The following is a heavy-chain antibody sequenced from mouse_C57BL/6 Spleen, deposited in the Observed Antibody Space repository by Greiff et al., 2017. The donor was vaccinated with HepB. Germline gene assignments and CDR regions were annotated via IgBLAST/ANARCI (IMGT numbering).Heavy chain of an antibody. J-gene: IGHJ4*01. V-gene: IGHV1-22*01. Sequence: VQLQQSGPELVKPGASVKMSCKASGYTFTDYNMHWVKQSHGKSLEWIGYINPNNGGTSYNQKFKGKATLTVNKSSSTAYMDLRSLKSEDSAVYNCAIGGTTVRYYYAMDYWGQGTSVTVSS. CDR1: GYTFTDYN. D-gene: IGHD1-1*01. CDR3: AIGGTTVRYYYAMDY. CDR2: INPNNGGT.